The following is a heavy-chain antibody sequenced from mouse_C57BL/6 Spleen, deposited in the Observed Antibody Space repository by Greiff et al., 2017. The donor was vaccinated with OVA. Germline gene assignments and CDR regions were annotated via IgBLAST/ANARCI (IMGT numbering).Heavy chain of an antibody. Sequence: EVQVVESEGGLVQPGSSMKLSCTASGFTFSDYYMAWVRQVPEKGLEWVANINYDGSSTYYLDSLKSRFIISRDNAKNILYLQMSSLKSEDTATYYCARGQYYFDDGGQGTTLTVSS. CDR1: GFTFSDYY. D-gene: IGHD6-1*01. J-gene: IGHJ2*01. CDR2: INYDGSST. V-gene: IGHV5-16*01. CDR3: ARGQYYFDD.